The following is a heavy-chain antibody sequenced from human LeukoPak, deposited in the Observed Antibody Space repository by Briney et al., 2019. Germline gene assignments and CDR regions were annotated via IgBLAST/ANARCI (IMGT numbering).Heavy chain of an antibody. CDR1: GESVSSNSAA. CDR3: ARVEYSSGWYYYFDY. CDR2: TYYRSKWYN. V-gene: IGHV6-1*01. J-gene: IGHJ4*02. Sequence: SRTLSLTCAISGESVSSNSAACNWIRQSPSRCLEWLGRTYYRSKWYNDYAVSVKSRITINPDTSKNQFSLQLNSVTPEDTAVYYCARVEYSSGWYYYFDYWGQGTLVTVSS. D-gene: IGHD6-19*01.